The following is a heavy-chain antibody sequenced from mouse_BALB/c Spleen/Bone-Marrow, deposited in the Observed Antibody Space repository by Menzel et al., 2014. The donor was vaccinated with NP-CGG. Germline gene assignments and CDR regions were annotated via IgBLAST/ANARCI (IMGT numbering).Heavy chain of an antibody. J-gene: IGHJ4*01. D-gene: IGHD1-1*01. V-gene: IGHV3-8*02. CDR3: AITTVVATDY. CDR2: ISYSGST. Sequence: EVKLVESGPSLVKPSQTLSLPCSVTGDSITSGYWNWIRKFPGNKLEYMGYISYSGSTYCNPSLKSRISITRDTSKNXYYLQLNSVTTEDTATYYCAITTVVATDYWGQGTSVTVSS. CDR1: GDSITSGY.